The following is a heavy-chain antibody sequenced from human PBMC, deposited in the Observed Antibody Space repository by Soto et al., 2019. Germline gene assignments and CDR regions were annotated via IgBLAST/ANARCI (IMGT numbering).Heavy chain of an antibody. CDR2: ISHGGDST. CDR1: GFNFNIYA. CDR3: AKALGNPSYYYSMDV. Sequence: EVQLLESGGGLVQQGGSLRLSCAASGFNFNIYAMTWVRQAPGTGLEWVSTISHGGDSTYFADSVKGRVTISRDNSKNTLSLQMNSLRAEDTATYFCAKALGNPSYYYSMDVWGTGTTVTVSS. J-gene: IGHJ6*03. D-gene: IGHD4-4*01. V-gene: IGHV3-23*01.